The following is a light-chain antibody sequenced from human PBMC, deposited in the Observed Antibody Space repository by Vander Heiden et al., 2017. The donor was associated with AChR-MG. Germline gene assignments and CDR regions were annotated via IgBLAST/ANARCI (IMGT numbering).Light chain of an antibody. J-gene: IGKJ4*01. V-gene: IGKV3-11*01. CDR3: QQRSNWPPLT. Sequence: DIVLTQSPATLSLSPGERATLSCRASQSVSSYLAWYQQKPGQAPRLLIYDASNRATGIPARFSGSGSGTDFTLTISSLEPEDFAVYYCQQRSNWPPLTFGGGTKVEMK. CDR1: QSVSSY. CDR2: DAS.